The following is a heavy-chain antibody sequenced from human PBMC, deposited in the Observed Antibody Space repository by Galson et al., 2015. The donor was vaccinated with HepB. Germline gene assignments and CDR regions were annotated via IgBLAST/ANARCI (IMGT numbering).Heavy chain of an antibody. D-gene: IGHD4-11*01. V-gene: IGHV3-74*01. CDR3: AKSPSKFNYFDS. CDR2: VNNDGRDT. J-gene: IGHJ4*02. CDR1: GSLFRSYW. Sequence: LRLSCAASGSLFRSYWMHWVRQAPGKGLVGVSRVNNDGRDTHYADSVKGRFTISRDNTKNALYLQMNSLRVEGTAVYYCAKSPSKFNYFDSWGQGTLVTVSP.